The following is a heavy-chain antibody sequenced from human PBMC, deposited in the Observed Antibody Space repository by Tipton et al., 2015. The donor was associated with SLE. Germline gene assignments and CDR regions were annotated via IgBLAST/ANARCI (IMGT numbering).Heavy chain of an antibody. Sequence: TLSLTCTVSGGSISSSSNYWSWIRQPPGKGLEWIGYISYSGSTNYNPSLKSRVTISVDTSKNQFSLKLSSVTAADTAVYYCARGIKGPFDYWGQGTLVTVSS. J-gene: IGHJ4*02. D-gene: IGHD3-3*02. V-gene: IGHV4-61*05. CDR2: ISYSGST. CDR3: ARGIKGPFDY. CDR1: GGSISSSSNY.